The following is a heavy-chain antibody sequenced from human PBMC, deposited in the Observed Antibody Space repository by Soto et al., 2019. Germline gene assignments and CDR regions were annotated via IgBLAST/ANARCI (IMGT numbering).Heavy chain of an antibody. Sequence: QVQLVQSGAEVKEPGASVKVSCKASGYTFTDHYMHWVRQAPGQGLEWMGWINPNSGGTKSAQQFQGRVTMTRDTFISTAFMELSRLTFDDTAVYYCARGKEIPDYWNFDLWGRGMLVTVSS. D-gene: IGHD2-2*02. CDR2: INPNSGGT. CDR1: GYTFTDHY. V-gene: IGHV1-2*02. J-gene: IGHJ2*01. CDR3: ARGKEIPDYWNFDL.